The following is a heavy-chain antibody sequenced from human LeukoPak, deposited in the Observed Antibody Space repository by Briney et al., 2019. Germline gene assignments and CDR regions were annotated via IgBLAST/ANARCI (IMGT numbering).Heavy chain of an antibody. Sequence: SQTLSLTCAISGDSVSSISVAWNWIRQSPSRGLEWLGRTYYRSKWYYEYAVSVKGRININPDPSKNQFSLQLNSVTPEDTAVYYCALTRSEYHYGMDVWGQGTTVTVSS. V-gene: IGHV6-1*01. CDR2: TYYRSKWYY. CDR3: ALTRSEYHYGMDV. J-gene: IGHJ6*02. D-gene: IGHD3-9*01. CDR1: GDSVSSISVA.